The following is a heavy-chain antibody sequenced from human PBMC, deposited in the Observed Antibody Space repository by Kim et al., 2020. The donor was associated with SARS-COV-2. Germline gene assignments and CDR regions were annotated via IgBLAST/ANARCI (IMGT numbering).Heavy chain of an antibody. D-gene: IGHD6-13*01. J-gene: IGHJ5*02. V-gene: IGHV4-34*01. CDR3: ARGLAAAAGTGWFDP. Sequence: PSLNSRVTISVDTSKNQFSLKLSSVTAADTAVYYCARGLAAAAGTGWFDPWGQGTLVTVSS.